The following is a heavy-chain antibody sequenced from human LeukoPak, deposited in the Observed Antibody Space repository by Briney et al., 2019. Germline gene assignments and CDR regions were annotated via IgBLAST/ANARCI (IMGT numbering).Heavy chain of an antibody. J-gene: IGHJ4*02. CDR1: GFTFSNAW. V-gene: IGHV3-15*01. Sequence: GGSLRLSCSASGFTFSNAWMSWVRHAPGKRREWVGRIKSKTDGGTTDYAAPVKARFTISRDDSKNTLYLQMNSLKTEDTAVYYCTTEKGYFDYWGQGTLVTVSS. CDR3: TTEKGYFDY. CDR2: IKSKTDGGTT.